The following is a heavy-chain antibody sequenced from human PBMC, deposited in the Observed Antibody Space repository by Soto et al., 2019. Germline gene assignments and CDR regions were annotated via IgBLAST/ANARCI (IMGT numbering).Heavy chain of an antibody. J-gene: IGHJ2*01. CDR1: GFTFSSFA. CDR3: VKKIAGTTTSGAYWYFDL. CDR2: ITGGGDNT. V-gene: IGHV3-23*01. Sequence: EVQLLASGGGLVQPGGSLRLSCAASGFTFSSFAMNWVRQAPGKGLEWVSGITGGGDNTFYADSVKGRFTISRVQSKNTVYLEMSSLRAEDTAVYYCVKKIAGTTTSGAYWYFDLWGRGTLVTVSS. D-gene: IGHD1-26*01.